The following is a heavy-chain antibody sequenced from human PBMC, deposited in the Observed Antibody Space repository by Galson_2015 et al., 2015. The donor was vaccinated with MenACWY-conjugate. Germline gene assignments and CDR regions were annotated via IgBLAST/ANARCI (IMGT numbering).Heavy chain of an antibody. Sequence: VKVSCKASGYTFTRHGINWVRQAPGQGLEWLGRISAYNANTNYARNLQGRVTMTTDTSTSTAYMELRSLRSDDTAVYYCARGNYELDFWGQGTLVTVSS. V-gene: IGHV1-18*01. CDR1: GYTFTRHG. D-gene: IGHD1-7*01. CDR2: ISAYNANT. J-gene: IGHJ4*02. CDR3: ARGNYELDF.